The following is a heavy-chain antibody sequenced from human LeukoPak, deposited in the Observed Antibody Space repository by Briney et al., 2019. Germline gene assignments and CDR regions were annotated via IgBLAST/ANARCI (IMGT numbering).Heavy chain of an antibody. J-gene: IGHJ4*02. D-gene: IGHD3-22*01. Sequence: GESLKISGKGSGYSFTSDWIGWVRQMAGKGLEWMGIIDSGDCDTRYSPSFQGQVTISADKSISTAYLQWSSLKASDTAMYYCARPSYYDSSGYLDYWGQGTLVTVSS. CDR3: ARPSYYDSSGYLDY. CDR1: GYSFTSDW. CDR2: IDSGDCDT. V-gene: IGHV5-51*01.